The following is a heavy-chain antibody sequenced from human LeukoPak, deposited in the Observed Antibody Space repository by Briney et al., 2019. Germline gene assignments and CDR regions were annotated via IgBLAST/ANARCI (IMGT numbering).Heavy chain of an antibody. D-gene: IGHD1-26*01. CDR1: GGSISSYY. J-gene: IGHJ4*02. V-gene: IGHV4-59*01. CDR3: ARGNGATEIFFDY. Sequence: SETLSLTCTVSGGSISSYYWSWIRQPPGKGLEWIRYIYYSGSTNYNPSLKSRVTISVDTSKNQFSLKLSSVTAADTAVYYCARGNGATEIFFDYWGQGTLVTVSS. CDR2: IYYSGST.